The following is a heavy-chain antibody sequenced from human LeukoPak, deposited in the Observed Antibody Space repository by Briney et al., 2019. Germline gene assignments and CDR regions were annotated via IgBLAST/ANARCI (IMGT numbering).Heavy chain of an antibody. CDR2: MNPNSGNT. CDR3: ARGVFEQQLVFFSFNYYYYMDV. Sequence: GASVKVSCKASGYTFTSYDINWVRQATGQGLEWMGWMNPNSGNTGYAQKFQGRVTITRNTSISTAYMELSSLRSEDTAVYYCARGVFEQQLVFFSFNYYYYMDVWGKGTTVTVSS. V-gene: IGHV1-8*03. D-gene: IGHD6-13*01. J-gene: IGHJ6*03. CDR1: GYTFTSYD.